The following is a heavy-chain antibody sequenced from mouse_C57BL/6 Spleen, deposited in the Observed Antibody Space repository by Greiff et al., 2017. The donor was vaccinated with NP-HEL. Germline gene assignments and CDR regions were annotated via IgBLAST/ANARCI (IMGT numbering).Heavy chain of an antibody. CDR1: GFTFSSYA. Sequence: EVHLVESGEGLVKPGGSLKLSCAASGFTFSSYAMSWVRQTPEKRLEWVAYISSGGDYIYYADTVKGRFTISRDNARNTLYLQMSSLKSEDTAMYYCTRGITTVVAPYYYAMDYWGQGTSVTVSS. V-gene: IGHV5-9-1*02. CDR2: ISSGGDYI. CDR3: TRGITTVVAPYYYAMDY. D-gene: IGHD1-1*01. J-gene: IGHJ4*01.